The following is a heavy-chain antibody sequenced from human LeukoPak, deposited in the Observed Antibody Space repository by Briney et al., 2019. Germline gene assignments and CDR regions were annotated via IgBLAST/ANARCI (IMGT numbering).Heavy chain of an antibody. J-gene: IGHJ4*02. CDR1: GFSLNTRGVG. CDR3: AHSHSSGWYGGYFGF. CDR2: ISWDDDK. Sequence: QITLKESGPTLVKPTQTLTLTCTFSGFSLNTRGVGVAWIRQPPGKALEWFALISWDDDKRYSPSLRSTVTITKDTSKNQVVLPMTNMDPVDTATYYCAHSHSSGWYGGYFGFWGQGTLVTVSS. D-gene: IGHD6-19*01. V-gene: IGHV2-5*02.